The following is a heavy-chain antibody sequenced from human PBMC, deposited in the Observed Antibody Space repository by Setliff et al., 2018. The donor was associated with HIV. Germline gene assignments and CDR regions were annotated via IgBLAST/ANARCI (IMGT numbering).Heavy chain of an antibody. V-gene: IGHV1-18*04. J-gene: IGHJ4*02. CDR2: ISVYTEYT. CDR3: AGTQYRTTWPGNY. D-gene: IGHD1-7*01. Sequence: ASVKVSCKTSGFIFNNFGITWVRQAPGQGLEWMAWISVYTEYTYYAPKFLGRVTMSTDTSTSTVDMELRGLGADDTAVYYCAGTQYRTTWPGNYWGQGTLVTVSS. CDR1: GFIFNNFG.